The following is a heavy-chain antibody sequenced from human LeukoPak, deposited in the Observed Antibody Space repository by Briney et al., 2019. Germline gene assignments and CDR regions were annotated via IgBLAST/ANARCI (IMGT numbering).Heavy chain of an antibody. Sequence: PSETLSLTCTVSGGSISSGSYYWSWIRQPAGKGLEWIGRIYTSGSTIYNPSLKGRVTISVDTSKNQFSLKLSSVTAADTAVYYCARGMRVTAAGSFDYWGQGTLVTVSS. V-gene: IGHV4-61*02. D-gene: IGHD6-13*01. CDR3: ARGMRVTAAGSFDY. J-gene: IGHJ4*02. CDR1: GGSISSGSYY. CDR2: IYTSGST.